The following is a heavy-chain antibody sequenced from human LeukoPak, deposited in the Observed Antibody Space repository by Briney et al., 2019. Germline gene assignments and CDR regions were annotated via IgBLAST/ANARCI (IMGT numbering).Heavy chain of an antibody. CDR3: ARHSSNGDYFDY. CDR2: INYRGIT. V-gene: IGHV4-39*01. J-gene: IGHJ4*02. CDR1: GVSISSNDYY. D-gene: IGHD6-25*01. Sequence: SETLSLTCIVSGVSISSNDYYWAWIRQPPGEGLEWIGSINYRGITYYNPSLESRVTITVDTSKNQFSLKLNSVTAADTAVYYCARHSSNGDYFDYWGQGTLVTVSS.